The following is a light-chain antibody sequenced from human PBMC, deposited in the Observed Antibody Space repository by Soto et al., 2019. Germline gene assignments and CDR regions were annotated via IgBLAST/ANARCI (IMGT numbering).Light chain of an antibody. Sequence: DIQMTQSPSSLSASVGDRVTITCRASPSISSYLNWYQQKRGKAPNLLIYAASSLQSGVPPRFSDSGSGTDFTLTISSLQPEDFATYYCQQSYSTPPITFGQGTRLEIK. CDR1: PSISSY. CDR3: QQSYSTPPIT. J-gene: IGKJ5*01. CDR2: AAS. V-gene: IGKV1-39*01.